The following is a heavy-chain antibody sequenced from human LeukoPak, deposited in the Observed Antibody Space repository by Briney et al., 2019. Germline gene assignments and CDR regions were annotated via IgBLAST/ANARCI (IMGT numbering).Heavy chain of an antibody. CDR3: ASPLSGWFGFDY. V-gene: IGHV1-69*06. CDR1: GGTFSSYA. Sequence: SVKVSCKASGGTFSSYAISWVRQAPGQGPEWMGGIIPIFGTANYAQKFQGRVTITADKSTSTAYMELSSLRSEDTAVYYCASPLSGWFGFDYRGQGTLVTVSS. J-gene: IGHJ4*02. D-gene: IGHD2-15*01. CDR2: IIPIFGTA.